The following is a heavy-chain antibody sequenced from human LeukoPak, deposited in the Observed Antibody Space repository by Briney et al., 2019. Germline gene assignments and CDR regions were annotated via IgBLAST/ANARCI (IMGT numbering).Heavy chain of an antibody. CDR1: GGSISSSSYY. CDR2: IYYSGST. J-gene: IGHJ4*02. V-gene: IGHV4-39*01. D-gene: IGHD3-10*01. CDR3: ARREVWFGEPVGFFDY. Sequence: SETLSLTCTVSGGSISSSSYYWGWIRQPPGKGLEWIGSIYYSGSTYYNPSLKSRVTISVDTSKDQFSLKLSSVTAADTAVYYCARREVWFGEPVGFFDYWGQGTLVTVSS.